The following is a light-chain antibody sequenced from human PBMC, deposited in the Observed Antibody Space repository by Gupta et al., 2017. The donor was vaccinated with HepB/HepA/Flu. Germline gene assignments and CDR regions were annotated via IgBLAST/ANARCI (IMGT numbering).Light chain of an antibody. Sequence: EVEMSQCPHSLPVTLGQSASTSCKSSQSLVHTDGNIFLNWLHQSPGQSPRRLIYKVSKRDSGVPDRCSGSGSDTDFTLKSSKVEAEDVGVYYCMQGKFWRTFGQGTKVEI. CDR1: QSLVHTDGNIF. J-gene: IGKJ1*01. V-gene: IGKV2-30*02. CDR3: MQGKFWRT. CDR2: KVS.